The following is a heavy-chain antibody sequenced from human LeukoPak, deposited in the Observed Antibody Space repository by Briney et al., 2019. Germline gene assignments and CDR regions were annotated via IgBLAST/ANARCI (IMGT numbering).Heavy chain of an antibody. CDR3: VRERQDTIVHSGAFDI. CDR1: EFTFSSYI. CDR2: IASDASHT. Sequence: GRSLRLSCAASEFTFSSYIMHWVRQAPGEGLEWVAAIASDASHTFYVESVKGRFTISRDNSKNTLYLQMNSLRAEDTAVYSCVRERQDTIVHSGAFDIWGQGTMVTVSS. D-gene: IGHD3-10*01. J-gene: IGHJ3*02. V-gene: IGHV3-30-3*01.